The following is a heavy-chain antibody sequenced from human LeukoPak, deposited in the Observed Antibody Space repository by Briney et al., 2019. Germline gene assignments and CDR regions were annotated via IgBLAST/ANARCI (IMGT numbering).Heavy chain of an antibody. CDR2: IYGGGGT. J-gene: IGHJ3*02. CDR3: ARGKSSSSFVFDI. CDR1: GFAVSSNY. D-gene: IGHD6-6*01. V-gene: IGHV3-53*01. Sequence: GGSLRLSCAASGFAVSSNYMNWVRQAPGKGLEWVSVIYGGGGTFYADSVKDRFSISRDNSKNTLFLHMNSLRADDTAVYYCARGKSSSSFVFDIWGQGTMVTVSS.